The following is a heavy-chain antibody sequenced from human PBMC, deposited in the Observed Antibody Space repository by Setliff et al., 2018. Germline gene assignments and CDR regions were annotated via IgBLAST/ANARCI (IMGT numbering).Heavy chain of an antibody. CDR3: GRGFSRIEGWGNWFDP. J-gene: IGHJ5*02. D-gene: IGHD2-15*01. CDR2: IYDSGSS. V-gene: IGHV4-39*01. CDR1: GGSVSNSGFF. Sequence: SETLSLTCTVSGGSVSNSGFFWGWLRQAPGKGLEWIGNIYDSGSSNYNASLKSRLIITRDTPKNQISLKLTSVTAADTAVYYCGRGFSRIEGWGNWFDPWGQGILVTVS.